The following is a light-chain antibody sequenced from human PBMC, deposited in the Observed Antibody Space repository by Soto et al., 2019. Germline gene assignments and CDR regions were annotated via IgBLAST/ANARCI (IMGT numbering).Light chain of an antibody. CDR3: GSYAGSYTVV. V-gene: IGLV2-11*01. CDR1: SSDVGGYNY. J-gene: IGLJ2*01. Sequence: QSVLTQPRSVSGSPGQSVTISCTGTSSDVGGYNYVSWYQQHPGKAPKLMIYDVSKRPSGVPDRFSGSKSGNRASLTISGLQAEDEADYYCGSYAGSYTVVFGGGTKLTVL. CDR2: DVS.